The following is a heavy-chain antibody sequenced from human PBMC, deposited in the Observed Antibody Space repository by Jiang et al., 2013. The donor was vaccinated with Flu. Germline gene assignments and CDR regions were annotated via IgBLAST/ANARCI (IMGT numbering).Heavy chain of an antibody. V-gene: IGHV1-2*02. Sequence: GAEVKKPGASVRVSCKTSGYTFTGHFIHWVRQTPGQGLEWMGWINPNTGNINYAQKFQGRVTMTRDTSISTAYMELTNLRSDDTAVYFCAKDFFPGYSSSWHIDYWGQGALVTVSS. D-gene: IGHD4-11*01. CDR1: GYTFTGHF. J-gene: IGHJ4*02. CDR2: INPNTGNI. CDR3: AKDFFPGYSSSWHIDY.